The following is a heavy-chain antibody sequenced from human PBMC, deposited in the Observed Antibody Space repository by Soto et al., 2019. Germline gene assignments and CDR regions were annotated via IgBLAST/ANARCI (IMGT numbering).Heavy chain of an antibody. D-gene: IGHD6-19*01. CDR1: GYTFNTYY. J-gene: IGHJ4*02. CDR3: ARGSGWVPLDY. CDR2: SNPTGDIS. V-gene: IGHV1-46*02. Sequence: QVQLVQSGADVKKPGASVRLSCKTSGYTFNTYYIHWVRQAPGQGLEWMGMSNPTGDISTYAQKFQGRVTMTRDTSTSTGYMELSSLRFDDAAVYYCARGSGWVPLDYWGQGTLVIVSS.